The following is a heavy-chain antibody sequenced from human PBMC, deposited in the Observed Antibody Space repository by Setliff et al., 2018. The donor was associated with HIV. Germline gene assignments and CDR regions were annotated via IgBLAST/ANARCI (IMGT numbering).Heavy chain of an antibody. J-gene: IGHJ4*02. V-gene: IGHV4-39*01. CDR2: IYHSGNT. D-gene: IGHD6-19*01. CDR3: ARRRGQKATGWFYFDF. CDR1: GDSITSNTFF. Sequence: SETLSLTCAVTGDSITSNTFFWDWIRQAPGKGLEWIGSIYHSGNTYYNTSLKSRVSISVDTSKRQFSLKLTSVTAGDSALYYCARRRGQKATGWFYFDFWGQGALVTVSS.